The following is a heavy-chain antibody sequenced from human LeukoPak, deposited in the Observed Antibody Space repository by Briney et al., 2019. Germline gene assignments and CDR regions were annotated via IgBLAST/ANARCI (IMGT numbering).Heavy chain of an antibody. J-gene: IGHJ4*02. CDR3: ARYHPGGLDY. CDR2: VNHSGST. Sequence: SETLSLTCAVYGGSFSGYYWSWIRQPPGKGLEWIGEVNHSGSTNYNPSLKSRVTISVDTSKNQFSLKLSSVTAADTAVYYCARYHPGGLDYWGQGTLVTVSS. CDR1: GGSFSGYY. D-gene: IGHD2-2*01. V-gene: IGHV4-34*01.